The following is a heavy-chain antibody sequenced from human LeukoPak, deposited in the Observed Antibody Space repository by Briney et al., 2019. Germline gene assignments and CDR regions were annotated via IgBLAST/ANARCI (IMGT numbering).Heavy chain of an antibody. CDR3: ARSVDRGQNWFDP. D-gene: IGHD5/OR15-5a*01. V-gene: IGHV4-34*01. CDR2: INHSGST. J-gene: IGHJ5*02. CDR1: GGSFSGYY. Sequence: PSETLSLTCAVYGGSFSGYYWSWIRQPPGKGLEWIGEINHSGSTNYNPSLKSRVTMSVDTSKNQFSLKLSSVTAADTAVYYCARSVDRGQNWFDPWGQGTLVTVSS.